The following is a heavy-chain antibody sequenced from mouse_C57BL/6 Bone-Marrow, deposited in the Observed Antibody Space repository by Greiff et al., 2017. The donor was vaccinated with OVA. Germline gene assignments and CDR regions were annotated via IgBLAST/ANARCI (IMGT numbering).Heavy chain of an antibody. D-gene: IGHD2-4*01. CDR3: ARGDYAYYYAMDY. V-gene: IGHV1-22*01. J-gene: IGHJ4*01. CDR2: INPNNGGT. Sequence: EVQLQESGPELVKPGASVKMSCKASGYTFTDYNMHWVKQSHGKSLEWIGYINPNNGGTSYNQKFKGKATLTVNKSSSTAYMELRSLTSEDSAVYYCARGDYAYYYAMDYWGQGTSVTVSS. CDR1: GYTFTDYN.